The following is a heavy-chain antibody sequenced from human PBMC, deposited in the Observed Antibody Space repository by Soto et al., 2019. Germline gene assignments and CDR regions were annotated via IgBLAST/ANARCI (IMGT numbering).Heavy chain of an antibody. D-gene: IGHD2-2*01. CDR1: GGTISSGGYY. CDR2: IYYSGST. Sequence: TLSLTSTVSGGTISSGGYYWSWIRQHPGKGLEWIGYIYYSGSTYYNPSLKSRVTISVDTSKNQFSLKLSSVTAADTAVYYCARTIVLVPAAKNWFDPWGQGTLVTVSS. CDR3: ARTIVLVPAAKNWFDP. J-gene: IGHJ5*02. V-gene: IGHV4-31*03.